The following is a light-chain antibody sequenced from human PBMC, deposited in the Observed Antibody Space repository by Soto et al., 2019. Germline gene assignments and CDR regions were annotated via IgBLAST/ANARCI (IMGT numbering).Light chain of an antibody. CDR2: GAS. V-gene: IGKV3-15*01. J-gene: IGKJ2*01. Sequence: EIVMTQSPATMSVSPGEKATLSCRASGSVGSNLAWYQQKPGQSPSLLIHGASTRATGIPARFSGSGSGTKFSLTISSLQPEDFAVYHCQQYNDWSPGAVGQGLKLEIK. CDR1: GSVGSN. CDR3: QQYNDWSPGA.